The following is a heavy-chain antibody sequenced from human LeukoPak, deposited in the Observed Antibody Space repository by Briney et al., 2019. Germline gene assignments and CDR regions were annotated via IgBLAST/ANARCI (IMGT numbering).Heavy chain of an antibody. J-gene: IGHJ4*02. Sequence: GGSLRLSCAASGFTFSTYSMNWVRQAPGKGLEWVSAISGSGSSTYYADSVKGRFTISRDNSENTLYLQMNSLRAEDTAVYYCAKTYYDFWSGYYQRGYYFDYWGQGTLVTVSS. V-gene: IGHV3-23*01. CDR1: GFTFSTYS. CDR2: ISGSGSST. D-gene: IGHD3-3*01. CDR3: AKTYYDFWSGYYQRGYYFDY.